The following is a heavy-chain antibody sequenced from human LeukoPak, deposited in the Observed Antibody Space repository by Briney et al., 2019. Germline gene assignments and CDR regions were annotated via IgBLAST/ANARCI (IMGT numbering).Heavy chain of an antibody. V-gene: IGHV3-30*02. D-gene: IGHD3-3*01. Sequence: GGSLRLSCAASGFTFSSYGMHWVRQAPGKGLEWVVFIRYDGSNKYYADSVKGRFTISRDNSKNTLYLPMNSLRAEDTAVYYCAKDARRFLGYYYYMDVWGKGTTVTVSS. CDR1: GFTFSSYG. CDR3: AKDARRFLGYYYYMDV. CDR2: IRYDGSNK. J-gene: IGHJ6*03.